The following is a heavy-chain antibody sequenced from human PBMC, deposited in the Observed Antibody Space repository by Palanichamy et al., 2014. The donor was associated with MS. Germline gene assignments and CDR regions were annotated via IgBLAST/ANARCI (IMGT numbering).Heavy chain of an antibody. V-gene: IGHV1-69*01. J-gene: IGHJ4*02. CDR3: ARGRNYDRSGYYLYY. D-gene: IGHD3-22*01. Sequence: QVQLVQSGAEVKKPGSSVKVSCKASGGTFNSYATSWVRQAPGQGLEWMGGIIPMFDTPNYAQKFQGRVTITADESTSTAYMELGSLRSEDTAVYYCARGRNYDRSGYYLYYWGQGTLVTVSS. CDR1: GGTFNSYA. CDR2: IIPMFDTP.